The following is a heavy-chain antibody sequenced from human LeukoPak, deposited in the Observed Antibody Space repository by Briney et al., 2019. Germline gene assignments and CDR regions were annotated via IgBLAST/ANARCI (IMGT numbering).Heavy chain of an antibody. D-gene: IGHD5-24*01. Sequence: PSDTLSLTCAVYGVSVSSDNWWTWVRQSPGKGLEWIGETHRSGDTKYNPSLNGRVTISIDNSNNRLSLNLRYVTAADTAMYYCATRDQSRTYLAPADCWGQGTLATVSS. V-gene: IGHV4-4*02. CDR3: ATRDQSRTYLAPADC. J-gene: IGHJ4*02. CDR2: THRSGDT. CDR1: GVSVSSDNW.